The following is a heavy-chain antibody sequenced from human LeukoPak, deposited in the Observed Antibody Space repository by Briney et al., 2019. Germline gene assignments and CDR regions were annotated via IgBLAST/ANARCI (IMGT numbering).Heavy chain of an antibody. CDR2: IFSSGDHV. Sequence: GGSLRLSCAASGFTFSTYPMHWVRRAAGKGLEVVSSIFSSGDHVFYANSVKGRFTISRDNYKNTLYLQMGSLRAEDTAVYYCARDRDGGWSFDYWGQGTLVTASS. V-gene: IGHV3-64*01. J-gene: IGHJ4*02. CDR1: GFTFSTYP. CDR3: ARDRDGGWSFDY. D-gene: IGHD6-19*01.